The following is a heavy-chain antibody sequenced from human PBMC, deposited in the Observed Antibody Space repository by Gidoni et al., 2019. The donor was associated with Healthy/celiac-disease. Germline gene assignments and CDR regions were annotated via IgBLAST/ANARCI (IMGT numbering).Heavy chain of an antibody. D-gene: IGHD4-17*01. V-gene: IGHV5-10-1*03. J-gene: IGHJ4*02. CDR2: IDPSDAYT. CDR1: GYSFTSYW. CDR3: AINPTGTRDY. Sequence: EVPLVQSGAEVKKPGESLRISCKGSGYSFTSYWISWLRQMPGKGREWMGRIDPSDAYTNYSPSFQGHVTISADKSISTAYLQWSSLKASDTAMYYCAINPTGTRDYWGQGTLVTGSS.